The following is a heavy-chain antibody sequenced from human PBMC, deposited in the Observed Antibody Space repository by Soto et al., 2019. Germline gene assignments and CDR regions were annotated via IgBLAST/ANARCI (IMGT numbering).Heavy chain of an antibody. CDR1: GFTFSSYA. CDR3: ARDGVDYSDTRSYYCFVY. V-gene: IGHV3-30-3*01. J-gene: IGHJ4*02. D-gene: IGHD3-22*01. CDR2: ISYDGSNK. Sequence: QVQLVESGGGVVQPGRSLRLSCAASGFTFSSYAMHWVRQAPGKGLEWVAVISYDGSNKYYADSVKGRFTISRDNSKNTLYLQMNCLRAEDGSVYYCARDGVDYSDTRSYYCFVYWGQGTLVSVSS.